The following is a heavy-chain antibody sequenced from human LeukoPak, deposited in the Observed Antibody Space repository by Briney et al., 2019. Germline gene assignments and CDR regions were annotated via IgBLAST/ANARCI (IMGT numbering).Heavy chain of an antibody. CDR3: ARHVPRVATITYFDY. V-gene: IGHV4-39*01. D-gene: IGHD5-12*01. CDR2: IYYSGST. Sequence: SETLSLTCTVSGGSISSSSYYWGWIRQPPGKGLEWIGSIYYSGSTYYNPSLKSRVTISVDTSKNQFSLKLSSVTAADTAVYYCARHVPRVATITYFDYWGQGTLVTVSS. CDR1: GGSISSSSYY. J-gene: IGHJ4*02.